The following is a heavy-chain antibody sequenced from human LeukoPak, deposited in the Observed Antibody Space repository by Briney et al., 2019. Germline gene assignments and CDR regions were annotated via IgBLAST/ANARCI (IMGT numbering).Heavy chain of an antibody. CDR3: AREVGYCSGGSCYPPNYFDY. D-gene: IGHD2-15*01. CDR1: GGSISSGSYY. CDR2: IYTSGST. V-gene: IGHV4-61*02. Sequence: SQTLSLTCTVSGGSISSGSYYWSWIRQPAGKGLEWIGRIYTSGSTNYNPSLKSRVTISVDTSKNQFSLKLSSVTAADTAVYYCAREVGYCSGGSCYPPNYFDYWGQGTLVTVSS. J-gene: IGHJ4*02.